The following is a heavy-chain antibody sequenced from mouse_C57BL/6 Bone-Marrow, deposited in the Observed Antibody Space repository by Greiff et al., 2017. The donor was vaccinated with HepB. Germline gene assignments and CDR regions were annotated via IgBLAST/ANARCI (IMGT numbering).Heavy chain of an antibody. D-gene: IGHD2-13*01. CDR2: ISNLAYSI. J-gene: IGHJ1*03. Sequence: EVKLVESGGGLVQPGGSLKLSCAASGFTFSDYGMAWVRQAPRKGPEWVAFISNLAYSIYYADTVTGRFTISRENAKNTLYLEMSSLRSEDTAMYYCARQGDYWYFDVWGTGTTVTVSS. CDR1: GFTFSDYG. V-gene: IGHV5-15*01. CDR3: ARQGDYWYFDV.